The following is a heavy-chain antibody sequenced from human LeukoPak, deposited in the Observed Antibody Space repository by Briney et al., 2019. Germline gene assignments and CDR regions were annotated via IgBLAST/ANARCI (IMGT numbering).Heavy chain of an antibody. CDR3: ARQSPFDP. Sequence: SETLSLTCAVYGVSFSGYYWSWIRQPPGKGLEWIGEINHSGSTNYNPSLKSRVTISADTSKNQFSLKLSSVTAADTAVYYCARQSPFDPWGQGTLVTVSS. J-gene: IGHJ5*02. CDR1: GVSFSGYY. V-gene: IGHV4-34*01. CDR2: INHSGST.